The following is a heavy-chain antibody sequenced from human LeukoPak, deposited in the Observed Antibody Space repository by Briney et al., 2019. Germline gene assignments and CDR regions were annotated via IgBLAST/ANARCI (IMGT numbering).Heavy chain of an antibody. J-gene: IGHJ4*02. CDR2: INPNSGGT. V-gene: IGHV1-2*02. CDR1: GYTFTGYY. CDR3: ARVITGSLTPYDY. D-gene: IGHD1-20*01. Sequence: GASVKVSCKASGYTFTGYYMHWVRQAPGQGLEGMGWINPNSGGTNYAQKLQCRVTITRDTSISIAYMELSRLRSDDTAVSYCARVITGSLTPYDYWGQGTLVTVSS.